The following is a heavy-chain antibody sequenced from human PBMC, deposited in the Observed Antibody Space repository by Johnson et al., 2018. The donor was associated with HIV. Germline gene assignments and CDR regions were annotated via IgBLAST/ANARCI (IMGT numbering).Heavy chain of an antibody. V-gene: IGHV3-7*01. CDR1: GFTSGTYW. CDR3: AKPFPRWFAPLETAFDI. CDR2: IMGQGSEK. J-gene: IGHJ3*02. Sequence: MLLVESGGDLVRPGGSLRLSCEAIGFTSGTYWMAWVRQAPGKGPEWVASIMGQGSEKFYLDSVKGRFTISRDNTKNSLYLQMNNLRAEDTALYYCAKPFPRWFAPLETAFDIWGQGTMVTVSS. D-gene: IGHD3-9*01.